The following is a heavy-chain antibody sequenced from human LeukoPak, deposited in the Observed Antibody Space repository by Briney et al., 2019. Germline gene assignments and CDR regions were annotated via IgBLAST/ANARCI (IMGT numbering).Heavy chain of an antibody. D-gene: IGHD7-27*01. V-gene: IGHV1-69*13. J-gene: IGHJ3*02. CDR2: IIPIFGTA. CDR3: ATRNWGSEGAFDI. Sequence: SVKVSCKASGGTFSSYAISWVRQAPGQGLEWMGGIIPIFGTANYAQKFQGRVTITADESTSTAYMELSSLRSEDTAVYYCATRNWGSEGAFDIWGQGTVVTVSS. CDR1: GGTFSSYA.